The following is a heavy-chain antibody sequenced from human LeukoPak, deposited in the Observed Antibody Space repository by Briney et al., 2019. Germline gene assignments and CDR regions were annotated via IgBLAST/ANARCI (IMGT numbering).Heavy chain of an antibody. V-gene: IGHV3-11*04. D-gene: IGHD2-21*02. J-gene: IGHJ4*02. Sequence: LSLTCAVYGGSFSGHRWTWIRQPPGKGLEWVSYISSSGGTMYYADSVKGRFTISRDNAKNSLYLQMNSLRAEDTAVYYSARVAYCAGDCHHMDSWGQGTLVTVSS. CDR1: GGSFSGHR. CDR2: ISSSGGTM. CDR3: ARVAYCAGDCHHMDS.